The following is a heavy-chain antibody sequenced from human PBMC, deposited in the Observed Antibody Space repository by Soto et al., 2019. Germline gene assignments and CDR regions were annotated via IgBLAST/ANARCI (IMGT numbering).Heavy chain of an antibody. J-gene: IGHJ5*02. V-gene: IGHV1-18*01. D-gene: IGHD6-13*01. CDR1: GYTFTSYG. CDR3: ARDRLHSSSWYRVAP. CDR2: ISAYNGNT. Sequence: QVQLVQSGAEVKKPGASVKVSCKDSGYTFTSYGISWVRQAPGQGLEWMGWISAYNGNTNYAQKLQGRVTMTTDTSTGTAYKELRSLSADDTAVYYCARDRLHSSSWYRVAPWGQGTLVTVSS.